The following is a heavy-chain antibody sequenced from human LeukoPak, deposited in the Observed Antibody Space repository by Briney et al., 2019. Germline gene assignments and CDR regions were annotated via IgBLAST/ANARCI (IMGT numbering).Heavy chain of an antibody. Sequence: SETLSLTCTVSGGSISSSSYYWGWIRQPPGKGLEWIGSIYYSGSTYYNPSLNSRVTISVDTSKNQFSLKLSSVTAADTAVYYCASLTGDRSDYWGQGTLVTVSS. CDR1: GGSISSSSYY. D-gene: IGHD7-27*01. J-gene: IGHJ4*02. V-gene: IGHV4-39*01. CDR2: IYYSGST. CDR3: ASLTGDRSDY.